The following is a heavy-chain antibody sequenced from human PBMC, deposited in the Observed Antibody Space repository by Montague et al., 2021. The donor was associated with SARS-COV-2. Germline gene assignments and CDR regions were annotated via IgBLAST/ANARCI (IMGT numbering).Heavy chain of an antibody. CDR3: ARDITLGMDV. CDR2: IEYSGST. V-gene: IGHV4-38-2*02. CDR1: GYSISSGYY. Sequence: SETLSLTCIVSGYSISSGYYWGWVRQTPGKGLEWLGFIEYSGSTYYNPSFKTRVTMSLDTSKNQFSLKLTSVTAADTALYYCARDITLGMDVWGRGTTVTVSS. J-gene: IGHJ6*02.